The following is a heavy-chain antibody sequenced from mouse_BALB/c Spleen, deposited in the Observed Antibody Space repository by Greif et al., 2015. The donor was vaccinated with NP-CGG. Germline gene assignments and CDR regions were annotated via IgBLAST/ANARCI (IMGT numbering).Heavy chain of an antibody. V-gene: IGHV5-9-4*01. Sequence: DVKLVESGGGLVKPGGSLKLSCAASGFTSSSYAMSWVRQSPEKRLEWVAEISSGGSYTYYPDTVTGRFTISRDNAKNTLYLEMSSLRSEDTAMYYCARGGSLYAMDYWGQGTSVTVSS. CDR2: ISSGGSYT. CDR1: GFTSSSYA. J-gene: IGHJ4*01. CDR3: ARGGSLYAMDY.